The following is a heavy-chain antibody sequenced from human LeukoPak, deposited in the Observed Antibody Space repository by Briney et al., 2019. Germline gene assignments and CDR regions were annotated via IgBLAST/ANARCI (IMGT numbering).Heavy chain of an antibody. D-gene: IGHD3-3*01. CDR2: INHSGST. CDR1: GGSISSSSYY. CDR3: ARGLGITIWTYGMDV. J-gene: IGHJ6*02. Sequence: SETLSLTCTVSGGSISSSSYYWSWIRQPPGKGLEWIGEINHSGSTNYNPSLKSRVTISVDTSKNQFSLKLSSVTAADTAVYYCARGLGITIWTYGMDVWGQGTTVTVSS. V-gene: IGHV4-39*07.